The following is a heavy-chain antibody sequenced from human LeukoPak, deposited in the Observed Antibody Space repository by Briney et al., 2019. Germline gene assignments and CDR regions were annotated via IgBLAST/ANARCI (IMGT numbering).Heavy chain of an antibody. CDR3: ARISLQADGYDILTGGAFDFDY. Sequence: SGPTLVNPTQTLTLTCTFSGFSLSTSGMCVSWIRQPPGKALEWLAHIDWDDDKYYSTSLKTRLTISKDTSKNQVVLTMTNMDPVDTATYYCARISLQADGYDILTGGAFDFDYWGQGTLVTVSS. D-gene: IGHD3-9*01. V-gene: IGHV2-70*01. CDR2: IDWDDDK. CDR1: GFSLSTSGMC. J-gene: IGHJ4*02.